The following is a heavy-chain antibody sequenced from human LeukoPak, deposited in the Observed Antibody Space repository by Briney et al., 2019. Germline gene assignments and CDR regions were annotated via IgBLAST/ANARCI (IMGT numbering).Heavy chain of an antibody. CDR3: ASLAAAGLYYFDN. D-gene: IGHD6-13*01. CDR2: IYYSGNT. J-gene: IGHJ4*02. Sequence: SETLSLTCTVSGGSISSSSYYWGWIRQPPGKGLEWIGSIYYSGNTYYNPSLKSRVTISVDTSKNQFSLKLSSVTAADTAVYYCASLAAAGLYYFDNWGQGTLVTVSS. CDR1: GGSISSSSYY. V-gene: IGHV4-39*01.